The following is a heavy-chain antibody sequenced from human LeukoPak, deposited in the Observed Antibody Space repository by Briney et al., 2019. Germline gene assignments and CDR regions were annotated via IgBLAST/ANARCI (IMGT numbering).Heavy chain of an antibody. D-gene: IGHD2-15*01. V-gene: IGHV3-21*04. CDR3: AKSVAPTTPSAFDI. CDR2: ISNSGSCI. Sequence: GGSLRLSCAASGFTFSSYSMNWVRQAPGKGLEWVSSISNSGSCIYYADSVKGRFTISRDNSKNTLYLQMNSLRAEDTAVYYCAKSVAPTTPSAFDIWGQGTMVTVSS. J-gene: IGHJ3*02. CDR1: GFTFSSYS.